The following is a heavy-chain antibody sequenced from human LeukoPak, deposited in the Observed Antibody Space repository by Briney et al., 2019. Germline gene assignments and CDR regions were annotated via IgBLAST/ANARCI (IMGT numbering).Heavy chain of an antibody. J-gene: IGHJ3*02. V-gene: IGHV3-53*01. CDR1: GFTVSSNY. CDR3: ARDYYDRSGGDAFDI. D-gene: IGHD3-22*01. CDR2: IYSGGNT. Sequence: GGSLRLSCAASGFTVSSNYMSWVRQAPGKGLEWVSVIYSGGNTYYADSVKGRFTISRDNSKNMLYLQMNSLRVEDTAVYYCARDYYDRSGGDAFDIWGQGTMVTVSS.